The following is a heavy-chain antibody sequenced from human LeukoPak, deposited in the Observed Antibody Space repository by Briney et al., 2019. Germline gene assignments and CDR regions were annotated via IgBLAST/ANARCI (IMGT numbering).Heavy chain of an antibody. CDR2: IYYSGST. J-gene: IGHJ4*02. CDR3: ASSIAVARFDY. V-gene: IGHV4-59*11. Sequence: PSETLSLTCTVSGGSISSHYWSWIRQPPGKGLEWIGYIYYSGSTNYNPSLKSRVTISVDTSKNQFSLKLSSVTAADTAVYYCASSIAVARFDYWGQGTLVTVSS. D-gene: IGHD6-19*01. CDR1: GGSISSHY.